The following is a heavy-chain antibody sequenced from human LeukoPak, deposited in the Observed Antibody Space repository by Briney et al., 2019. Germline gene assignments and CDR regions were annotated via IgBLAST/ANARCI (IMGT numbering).Heavy chain of an antibody. CDR1: GGSIGSTNYY. V-gene: IGHV4-39*07. D-gene: IGHD6-19*01. Sequence: SETLSLTCTVSGGSIGSTNYYWAWIRQPPGKGLEWIGNIYYSGSTYYNPSLKSRVTISVDMSKNHFSLRLSSVTAADTAMYYCARGTLYSGWSYYFDYWGQGSQVTVSS. J-gene: IGHJ4*02. CDR3: ARGTLYSGWSYYFDY. CDR2: IYYSGST.